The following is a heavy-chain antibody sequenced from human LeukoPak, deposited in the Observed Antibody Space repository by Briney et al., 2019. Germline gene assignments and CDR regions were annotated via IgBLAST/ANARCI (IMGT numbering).Heavy chain of an antibody. V-gene: IGHV3-7*01. Sequence: GGSLRLSCAASGFTFTTYWMSWVRQAPGKGLEWVANIKQDGTEKYYVDSVKGRFTIARDNAKKSVYLQMNSLRVEDTAVYYCAKVAKYYYGSETYYFFEHWGQGTPVTASS. CDR2: IKQDGTEK. CDR3: AKVAKYYYGSETYYFFEH. CDR1: GFTFTTYW. J-gene: IGHJ4*02. D-gene: IGHD3-10*01.